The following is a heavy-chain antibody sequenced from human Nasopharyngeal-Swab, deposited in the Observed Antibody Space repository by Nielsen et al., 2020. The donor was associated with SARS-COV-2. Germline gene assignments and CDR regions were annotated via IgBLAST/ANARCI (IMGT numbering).Heavy chain of an antibody. J-gene: IGHJ4*02. CDR2: IRSKGNSYAT. CDR1: GFIFGDSA. Sequence: GGSLRLSCAASGFIFGDSAIHWVRQASGKGLEWVGRIRSKGNSYATAYAASVKGRFTISRDDSKNTAYLQMNSLITEDTAVYYCTRCGGSCYTGKDYWGQGTLVTVSS. D-gene: IGHD2-15*01. CDR3: TRCGGSCYTGKDY. V-gene: IGHV3-73*01.